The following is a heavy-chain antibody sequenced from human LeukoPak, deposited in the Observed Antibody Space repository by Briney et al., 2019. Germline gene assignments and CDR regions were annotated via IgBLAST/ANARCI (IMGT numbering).Heavy chain of an antibody. CDR2: IYYSGST. V-gene: IGHV4-39*07. CDR3: ARSWGYDFWSGNLIDY. J-gene: IGHJ4*02. D-gene: IGHD3-3*01. Sequence: SETLSLTCTVSGGSISTNSYYWGWIRQPPGKGLKWIGSIYYSGSTYYNPSLRSRVTISVNTSKNQFSLKVTSVTAADTAVYYCARSWGYDFWSGNLIDYWGQGTLVTVSS. CDR1: GGSISTNSYY.